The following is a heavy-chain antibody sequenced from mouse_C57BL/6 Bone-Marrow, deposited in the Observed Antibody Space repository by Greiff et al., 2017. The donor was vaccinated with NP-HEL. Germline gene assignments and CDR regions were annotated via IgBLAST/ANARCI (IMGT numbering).Heavy chain of an antibody. CDR1: GFNIKDYY. V-gene: IGHV14-2*01. CDR2: IDPEDGET. CDR3: ARWDMKMAY. Sequence: VQLKESGAELVKPGASVKLSCTASGFNIKDYYMHLVKQRSEQGLVWIGRIDPEDGETKYAPKFQGKATITADTSSNTAYLQLSSLTSGDTAVYYCARWDMKMAYWGQGTLVTVSA. D-gene: IGHD2-3*01. J-gene: IGHJ3*01.